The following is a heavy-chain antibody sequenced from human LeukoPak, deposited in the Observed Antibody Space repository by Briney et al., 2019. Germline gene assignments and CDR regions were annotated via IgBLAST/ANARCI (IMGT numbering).Heavy chain of an antibody. CDR3: ARSSDDAFDI. J-gene: IGHJ3*02. Sequence: GRSLRLSCAASGFTFSSYAMHWIRQAPGKGLEWVAVISYDGSNKYYADSVKGRFTISRGNSKNTLYLQMNSLRAEDTAVYYCARSSDDAFDIWGQGTMVTVSS. CDR1: GFTFSSYA. D-gene: IGHD6-6*01. CDR2: ISYDGSNK. V-gene: IGHV3-30*04.